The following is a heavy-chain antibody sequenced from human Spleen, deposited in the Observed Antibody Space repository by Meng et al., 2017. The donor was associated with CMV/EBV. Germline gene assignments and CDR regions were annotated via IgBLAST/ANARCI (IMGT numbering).Heavy chain of an antibody. CDR3: AKDREIIAPYYGMDV. V-gene: IGHV3-30*02. J-gene: IGHJ6*02. Sequence: GESLKISCAASGLTFSSYGMHWVRQAPGKGLEWVAFIRYDGSNKYYADSVKGRFTISRDNSKNTLYLQMNSLRAEDTAVYYCAKDREIIAPYYGMDVWGQGTTVTVSS. CDR2: IRYDGSNK. CDR1: GLTFSSYG. D-gene: IGHD6-13*01.